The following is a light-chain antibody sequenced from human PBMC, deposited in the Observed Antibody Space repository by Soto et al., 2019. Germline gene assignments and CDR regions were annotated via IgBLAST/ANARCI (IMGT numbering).Light chain of an antibody. CDR2: GNS. V-gene: IGLV1-40*01. CDR1: TSNIGAGYD. J-gene: IGLJ1*01. Sequence: SLLTQSPATSVAPGPMVALFSDGSTSNIGAGYDVHWYQQLPGTAPKRLIYGNSNRPSGVPDRFSGSKSGTSASLAITGLQAEDEADYYCQSYDSSSYVFGTGTKVTVL. CDR3: QSYDSSSYV.